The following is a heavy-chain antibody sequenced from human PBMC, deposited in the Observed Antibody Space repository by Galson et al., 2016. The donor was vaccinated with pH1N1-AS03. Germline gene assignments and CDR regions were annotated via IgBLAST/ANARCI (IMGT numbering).Heavy chain of an antibody. V-gene: IGHV3-7*01. CDR2: INQDGSVE. J-gene: IGHJ4*02. CDR1: GFTSSSYW. D-gene: IGHD4-23*01. Sequence: SLRLPCAASGFTSSSYWMTWAPQAPGKGLEWVANINQDGSVEYYVDSVKGRFTISRDNAKNSLYLQMNSLRDEDTAVYYCARAVGGGDSFWGQGTLVTVSA. CDR3: ARAVGGGDSF.